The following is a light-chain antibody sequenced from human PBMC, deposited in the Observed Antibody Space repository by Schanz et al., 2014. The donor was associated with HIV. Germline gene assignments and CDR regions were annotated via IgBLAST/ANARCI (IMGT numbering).Light chain of an antibody. CDR3: QQYNNWRT. Sequence: EIVMTQSPATLSVSPGERATLSCRASQSVSSNLAWYQQKPGQAPRLLIYGASTRATGIPARFSGSGFGTEFTLTISSLQSEDFAVYYCQQYNNWRTFGQGTKVEIK. CDR1: QSVSSN. CDR2: GAS. J-gene: IGKJ1*01. V-gene: IGKV3-15*01.